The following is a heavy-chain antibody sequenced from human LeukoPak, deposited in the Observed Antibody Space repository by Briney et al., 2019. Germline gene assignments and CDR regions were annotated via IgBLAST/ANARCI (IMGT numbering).Heavy chain of an antibody. J-gene: IGHJ4*02. CDR3: ASSFRARLVPAD. CDR1: GGSFSGYY. CDR2: INHSGST. Sequence: SETLSLTCAVYGGSFSGYYWSWIRQPPGKGLEWIGEINHSGSTNYNPSLKSRVTISVDTSKNQFSLKLSSVTAADTAVYYCASSFRARLVPADWGQGTLVTVSS. D-gene: IGHD2-2*01. V-gene: IGHV4-34*01.